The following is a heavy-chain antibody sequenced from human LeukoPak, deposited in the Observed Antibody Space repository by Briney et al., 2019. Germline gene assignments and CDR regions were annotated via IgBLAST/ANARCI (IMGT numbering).Heavy chain of an antibody. CDR2: ISAYNGNT. CDR1: GYTFTSYG. D-gene: IGHD1-7*01. V-gene: IGHV1-18*01. Sequence: ASVNVSCKASGYTFTSYGISWVRQAPGQGLEWMGWISAYNGNTNYAQKLQGRVTMTTDTSTSTAYMELRSLRSDDTAVYYCARGAGRLELRRPHDAFDIWGQGTMVTVSS. CDR3: ARGAGRLELRRPHDAFDI. J-gene: IGHJ3*02.